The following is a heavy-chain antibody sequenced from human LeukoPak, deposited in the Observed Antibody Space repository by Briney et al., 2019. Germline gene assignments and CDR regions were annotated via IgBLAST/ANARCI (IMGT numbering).Heavy chain of an antibody. J-gene: IGHJ3*02. Sequence: SETLSLTCTVSGGSISSYYWSWIRQPAGKGLEWIGRIYTSGSTNYNPSLKSRVTMSVDTSKNQFFLKLSSVTAADTAVYYCARRYDSSGSDAFDIWGQGTMVTVSS. CDR3: ARRYDSSGSDAFDI. CDR1: GGSISSYY. V-gene: IGHV4-4*07. CDR2: IYTSGST. D-gene: IGHD3-22*01.